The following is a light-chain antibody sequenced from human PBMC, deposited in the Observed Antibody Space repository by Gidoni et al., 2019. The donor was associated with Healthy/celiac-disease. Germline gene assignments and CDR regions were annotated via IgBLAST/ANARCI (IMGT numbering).Light chain of an antibody. CDR3: QQRSNWLIT. CDR2: DAS. Sequence: IVLTQSPATLSLSPGERATLSCRASPSVSSYFAWYQQKPGQAPRLLIYDASNRATGIPARFSGSGSGTDFTLTISSLEPEDFAVYYCQQRSNWLITFXXXTRLEIK. J-gene: IGKJ5*01. V-gene: IGKV3-11*01. CDR1: PSVSSY.